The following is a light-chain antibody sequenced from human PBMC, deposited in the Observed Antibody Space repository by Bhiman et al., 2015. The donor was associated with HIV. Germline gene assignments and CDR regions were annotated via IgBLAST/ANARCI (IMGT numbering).Light chain of an antibody. CDR1: SDDVASSDY. Sequence: QSALTQPASVSGSPGQSITISCTGTSDDVASSDYVSWYQHHAGRGPRLIIYDVIKRPSGVSGRFSGSKSDNTASLTISGLQTEDEADYYCASYSSRNTYVFGTGTKVTVL. V-gene: IGLV2-14*03. J-gene: IGLJ1*01. CDR2: DVI. CDR3: ASYSSRNTYV.